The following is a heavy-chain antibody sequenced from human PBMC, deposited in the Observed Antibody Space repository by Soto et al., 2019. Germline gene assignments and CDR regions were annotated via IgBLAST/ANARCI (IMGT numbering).Heavy chain of an antibody. V-gene: IGHV1-58*01. J-gene: IGHJ3*02. CDR1: GFTFTSSA. D-gene: IGHD1-1*01. CDR2: IVVGSGNT. CDR3: AAERWNQLRAFDI. Sequence: SVKVSCKASGFTFTSSAVQWVRQARGQRLVWIGWIVVGSGNTNYTQKFQERVTITRDMSTSTAYMELSSLRSEDTAVYYCAAERWNQLRAFDIWGQGTMVTVSS.